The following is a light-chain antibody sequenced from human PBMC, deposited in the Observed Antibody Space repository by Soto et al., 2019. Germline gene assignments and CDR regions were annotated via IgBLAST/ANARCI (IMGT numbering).Light chain of an antibody. V-gene: IGKV1-5*01. CDR1: QSVSSW. CDR2: DAS. CDR3: QQYNSYST. J-gene: IGKJ1*01. Sequence: DIQMTQSPSSLSSSVGYRFIITCRASQSVSSWLAWYQQKPGKAPKLLIYDASSLESGVPSRFSGSGSGTEFTLTISSLQPDDFATYYCQQYNSYSTFGQGTKVDIK.